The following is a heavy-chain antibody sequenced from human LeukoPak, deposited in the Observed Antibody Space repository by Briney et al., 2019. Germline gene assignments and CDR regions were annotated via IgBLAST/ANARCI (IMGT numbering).Heavy chain of an antibody. D-gene: IGHD3-22*01. CDR3: ARVRPHFYDSSGYYIGYFDY. Sequence: GSLRLSCAASGFTFSSYSMNWVRRAPGKGLEWIGSIYYSGSTYYNPSLKSRVTISVDTSKNQFSLKLSSVTAADTAVYYCARVRPHFYDSSGYYIGYFDYWGQGTLVTVSS. V-gene: IGHV4-39*07. J-gene: IGHJ4*02. CDR2: IYYSGST. CDR1: GFTFSSYS.